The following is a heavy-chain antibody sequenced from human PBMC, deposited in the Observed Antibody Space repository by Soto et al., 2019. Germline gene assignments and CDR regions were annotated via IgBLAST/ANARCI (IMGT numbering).Heavy chain of an antibody. D-gene: IGHD6-19*01. CDR3: ATAQAVAGTPFDY. CDR1: GFTFSSYA. Sequence: QVQLVESGGGVVQPGRSLRLSCAASGFTFSSYAMHWVRQAPGKGLEWVAVISYDGSNKYYADSVKGRFTISRDNSKNTLYLQVNSLRAEDTAVYYCATAQAVAGTPFDYWGQGTLVTVSS. CDR2: ISYDGSNK. J-gene: IGHJ4*02. V-gene: IGHV3-30-3*01.